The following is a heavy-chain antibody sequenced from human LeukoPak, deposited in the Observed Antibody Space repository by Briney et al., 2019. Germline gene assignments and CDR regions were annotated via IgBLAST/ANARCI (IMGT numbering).Heavy chain of an antibody. D-gene: IGHD1-7*01. J-gene: IGHJ4*02. V-gene: IGHV3-64*01. CDR1: GFTFSSYV. CDR3: ARATKGELVPYFDY. Sequence: PGGSLRLSCAASGFTFSSYVMHSVRQAPGKGLEYVSAINSNGGRTYYANSVKGRFTISRDNTKNTLYLQMGSLRAEDMAVYYCARATKGELVPYFDYWGQGTLVTVSS. CDR2: INSNGGRT.